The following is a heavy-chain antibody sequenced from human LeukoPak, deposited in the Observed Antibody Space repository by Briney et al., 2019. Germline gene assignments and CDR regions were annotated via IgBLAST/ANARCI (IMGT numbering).Heavy chain of an antibody. D-gene: IGHD4-23*01. V-gene: IGHV3-30*03. Sequence: SGGSLRLSCAASGFTFSSYGMHWVRQAPGKGLEWVAVISYDGSNKYYADSVKGRFTISRDNSKNTLYLQMNSLRAEDTAVYYCARDRENSYFDYWGQGTQVSVSS. J-gene: IGHJ4*02. CDR2: ISYDGSNK. CDR3: ARDRENSYFDY. CDR1: GFTFSSYG.